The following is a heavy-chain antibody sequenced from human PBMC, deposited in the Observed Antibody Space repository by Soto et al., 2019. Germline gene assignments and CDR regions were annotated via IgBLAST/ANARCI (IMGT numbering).Heavy chain of an antibody. V-gene: IGHV5-51*01. CDR1: GYSFFTYW. J-gene: IGHJ6*02. CDR3: ARGPVNYFYGMDV. D-gene: IGHD3-16*02. Sequence: PGESLKISCKGSGYSFFTYWIAWVRQMPGKGLEWMGIIYPGDSNIRYSPSFQGQVTVSVDKSINTAYLQWSSLKASDTAMYYCARGPVNYFYGMDVWGQGTTVTVSS. CDR2: IYPGDSNI.